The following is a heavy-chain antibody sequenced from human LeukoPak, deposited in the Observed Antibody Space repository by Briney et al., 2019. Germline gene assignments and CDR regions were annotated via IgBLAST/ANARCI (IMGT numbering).Heavy chain of an antibody. CDR3: ARGCGGTPGCYIIDN. CDR1: GFTFSSHG. Sequence: GGSLRPSCEASGFTFSSHGMHWVRQPPGKGLEWVAVIWNDGSDKYYGDSVKGRFTVSRDNSKNTLYLQMDSLRAEDTAVYYCARGCGGTPGCYIIDNWGQGTLVTVSS. CDR2: IWNDGSDK. J-gene: IGHJ4*02. V-gene: IGHV3-33*01. D-gene: IGHD2-21*01.